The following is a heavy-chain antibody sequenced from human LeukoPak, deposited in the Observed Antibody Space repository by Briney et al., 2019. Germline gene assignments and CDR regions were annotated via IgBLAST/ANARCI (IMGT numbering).Heavy chain of an antibody. Sequence: PGGSLRLSCAAPGFTFSSYSMNWVRQAPGKGLGWVSSISSSSSYIYYADSVKGRFTISRDNAKNSLYLQMNSLRAEDTAVYYCARADLYCSSSGCARRAFDIWGQGTMVTVSS. D-gene: IGHD3-22*01. CDR1: GFTFSSYS. V-gene: IGHV3-21*01. J-gene: IGHJ3*02. CDR2: ISSSSSYI. CDR3: ARADLYCSSSGCARRAFDI.